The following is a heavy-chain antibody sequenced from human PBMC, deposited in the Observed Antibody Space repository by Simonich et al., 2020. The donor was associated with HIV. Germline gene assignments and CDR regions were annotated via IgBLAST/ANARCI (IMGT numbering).Heavy chain of an antibody. CDR3: ARRTTAYYDFWSSFYFDF. J-gene: IGHJ4*02. D-gene: IGHD3-3*01. CDR2: VSRRGST. V-gene: IGHV4-34*01. CDR1: GGSFSGYY. Sequence: QVKLQQWGAGLLKPSETLSLTCAVYGGSFSGYYWSWIRQSPGKGLEWIGEVSRRGSTNSNPSLKSRVTISVDTSKNQFSLKLNSVTAADAAVYYCARRTTAYYDFWSSFYFDFWGQGTLVTVSS.